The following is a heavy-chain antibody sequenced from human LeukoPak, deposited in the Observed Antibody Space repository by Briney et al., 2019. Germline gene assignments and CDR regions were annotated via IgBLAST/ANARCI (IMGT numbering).Heavy chain of an antibody. V-gene: IGHV4-39*07. CDR2: IYFSGST. J-gene: IGHJ5*02. CDR1: GGSISDTSYY. D-gene: IGHD3-3*01. CDR3: VRGPIFGVVNCFDP. Sequence: PSETLSLTCTVSGGSISDTSYYWGWIRQPPGKELQWIGSIYFSGSTFYNPSLKSRITISVDTSKSQFSLRLNSVTAADTAVYYCVRGPIFGVVNCFDPWGQGTLVTVSS.